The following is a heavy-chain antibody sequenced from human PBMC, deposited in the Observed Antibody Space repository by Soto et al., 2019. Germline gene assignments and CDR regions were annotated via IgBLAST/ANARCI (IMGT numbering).Heavy chain of an antibody. J-gene: IGHJ4*02. CDR2: ISGSSGFI. CDR3: ARHGKPGVGEWYLDF. Sequence: EVQLAESGGGLVKPAGSLRLSCAASGFTFSGYTMNWVRQAPGKGLEWVSSISGSSGFIYYTDSVKGRFTISRDNARNALYLQMNSLRAEDTAVYYCARHGKPGVGEWYLDFWGQGALVTVSS. D-gene: IGHD3-10*01. CDR1: GFTFSGYT. V-gene: IGHV3-21*01.